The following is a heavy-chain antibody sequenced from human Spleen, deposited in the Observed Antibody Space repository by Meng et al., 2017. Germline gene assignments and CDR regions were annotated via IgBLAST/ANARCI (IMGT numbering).Heavy chain of an antibody. V-gene: IGHV1-8*01. J-gene: IGHJ4*02. CDR3: ARRPYTSGPTFDY. D-gene: IGHD6-19*01. CDR2: MNPNGGNT. Sequence: ASVKVSCKASGYTFTSYDINWVRQATGQGLEWMGWMNPNGGNTGYAQKFQGRVTMIRNTSISTAYMELRSLRSDDTAVYYCARRPYTSGPTFDYWGQGTLVTVSS. CDR1: GYTFTSYD.